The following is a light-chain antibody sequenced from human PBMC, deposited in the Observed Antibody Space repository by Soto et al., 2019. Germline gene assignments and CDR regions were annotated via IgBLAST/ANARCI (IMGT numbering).Light chain of an antibody. CDR1: QSVSSSY. V-gene: IGKV3-20*01. CDR2: GAS. J-gene: IGKJ1*01. CDR3: QQYGTLPGT. Sequence: EIVLTQSPGTLSLSPGERATLSCRASQSVSSSYLAWYQQKPGQAPRLVIYGASSRATDIPDRFSGSGSGTDFTLTINTLEPEDSAVYYCQQYGTLPGTFGQGTKVEIK.